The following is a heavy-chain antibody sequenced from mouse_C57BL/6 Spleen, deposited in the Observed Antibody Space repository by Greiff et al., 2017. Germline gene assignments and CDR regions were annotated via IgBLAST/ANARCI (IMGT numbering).Heavy chain of an antibody. CDR1: GYTFTSYW. CDR3: ARWGRYYLDY. CDR2: IHPNSGST. Sequence: QVQLQQPGAELVKPGASVKLSCKASGYTFTSYWMHWVKQRPGQGLEWIGMIHPNSGSTNYNEKFKSKATLTVDKSSSTAYMQLSSLTSEDAAVYYCARWGRYYLDYWGQGTTLTVSS. J-gene: IGHJ2*01. V-gene: IGHV1-64*01.